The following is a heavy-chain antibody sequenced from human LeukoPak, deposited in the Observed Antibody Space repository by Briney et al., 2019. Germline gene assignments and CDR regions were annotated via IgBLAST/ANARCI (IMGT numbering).Heavy chain of an antibody. CDR2: ISYDGSNK. J-gene: IGHJ6*02. Sequence: GGSLRLSCAASGFTFSSYGMHWVRQAPGKGLEWVAVISYDGSNKYYADSVKGRFTISRDNSKNTLYLQMNSLRAEDTAVYYCAKDRYYYDSSGGYGMDVWGQGTTVTVSS. V-gene: IGHV3-30*18. CDR3: AKDRYYYDSSGGYGMDV. CDR1: GFTFSSYG. D-gene: IGHD3-22*01.